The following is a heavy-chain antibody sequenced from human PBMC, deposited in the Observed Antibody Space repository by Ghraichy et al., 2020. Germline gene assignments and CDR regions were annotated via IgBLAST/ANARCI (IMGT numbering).Heavy chain of an antibody. CDR1: GFTFSNYA. CDR2: ISGSGDNT. D-gene: IGHD3-16*01. CDR3: AKTMTNSYSFYRLPLGH. Sequence: GGSLRLSCAVSGFTFSNYAMDWVRQAPGEGLEWVSGISGSGDNTYYADSVKGRFTISRDNSKDTLYLQMNSLRAEDTAVYYCAKTMTNSYSFYRLPLGHWGQGTLVTVSS. J-gene: IGHJ4*02. V-gene: IGHV3-23*01.